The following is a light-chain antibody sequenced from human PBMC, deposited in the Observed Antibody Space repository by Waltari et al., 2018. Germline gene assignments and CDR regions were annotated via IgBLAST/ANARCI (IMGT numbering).Light chain of an antibody. CDR3: CSYAGP. Sequence: QSALTQPRSVSGSPGQSVAISCTGTSSDVGGYNYVSWYQQHPGKAPKLMIYDAPKRPSGVPDHFPGSNAGNTASLTISGLQADDEADYYCCSYAGPFGGGTKLTVL. V-gene: IGLV2-11*01. CDR1: SSDVGGYNY. CDR2: DAP. J-gene: IGLJ2*01.